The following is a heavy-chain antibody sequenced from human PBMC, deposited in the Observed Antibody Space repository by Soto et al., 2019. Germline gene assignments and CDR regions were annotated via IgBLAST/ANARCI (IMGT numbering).Heavy chain of an antibody. Sequence: SETLSLTCTVSGGSISSYYWSWIRQPPGKGREWIGYIYYRGSTNYNPSLKSRVTLSVDTTKTQFSLSLGTVTAADTAVYYCARVGPIRSDYQWFGEWTLGNNNNWFDPWGQGTLVTVSS. CDR2: IYYRGST. D-gene: IGHD3-10*01. V-gene: IGHV4-59*01. J-gene: IGHJ5*02. CDR1: GGSISSYY. CDR3: ARVGPIRSDYQWFGEWTLGNNNNWFDP.